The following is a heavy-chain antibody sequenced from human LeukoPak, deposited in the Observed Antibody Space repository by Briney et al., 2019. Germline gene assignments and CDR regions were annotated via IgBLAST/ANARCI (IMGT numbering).Heavy chain of an antibody. D-gene: IGHD3-3*01. CDR3: ARSSRITIFGVAHAFDY. CDR1: GYTFTGYY. J-gene: IGHJ4*02. Sequence: GASVKVSCKASGYTFTGYYMHWVRQAPGQGLEWMGWINPNSGGTNYAQKFQGRVTMTRDTSISTAYMELSSLRSEDTAVYYCARSSRITIFGVAHAFDYWGQGTLVTVSS. V-gene: IGHV1-2*02. CDR2: INPNSGGT.